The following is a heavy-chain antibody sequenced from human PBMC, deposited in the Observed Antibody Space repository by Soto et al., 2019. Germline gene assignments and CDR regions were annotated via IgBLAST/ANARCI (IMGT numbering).Heavy chain of an antibody. J-gene: IGHJ4*02. CDR1: GGSISSSNW. V-gene: IGHV4-4*02. D-gene: IGHD4-17*01. Sequence: PSETLSLTCAVSGGSISSSNWWSWVRQPPGKGLEWIGEIYHSGSTNYNPSLKSRVTISVDKSKNQFSLKLSSVTAADTAVYYCARDKVTNSRVFDYWGQGTLVTVS. CDR2: IYHSGST. CDR3: ARDKVTNSRVFDY.